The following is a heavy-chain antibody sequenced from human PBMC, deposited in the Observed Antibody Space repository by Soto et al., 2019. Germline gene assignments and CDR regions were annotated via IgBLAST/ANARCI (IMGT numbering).Heavy chain of an antibody. CDR1: GGSISSGGYS. V-gene: IGHV4-30-2*01. CDR2: IYHSGST. J-gene: IGHJ4*02. D-gene: IGHD5-18*01. CDR3: ASGYSYGFFDY. Sequence: PSETLSLTCAVSGGSISSGGYSWSWIRQPPGKGLEWIGYIYHSGSTYYNPSLKSRVTISVDRSKNQFSLKLSSVTAADTAVYYCASGYSYGFFDYWGQGTLVTVSS.